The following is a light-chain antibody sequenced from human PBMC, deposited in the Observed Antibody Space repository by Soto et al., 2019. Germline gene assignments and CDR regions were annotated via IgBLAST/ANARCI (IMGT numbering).Light chain of an antibody. CDR2: WAS. CDR3: QEYYSTPLT. J-gene: IGKJ4*01. Sequence: DIVMTQSPDSLAVSLCERATINCKSSQSVLYSSDNKNYLAWYQQKPGQPPKLLIHWASTRESGVPDRFSGSGSGTDFTLTISSLQAEDVAVYYCQEYYSTPLTFGGGTKVDIK. CDR1: QSVLYSSDNKNY. V-gene: IGKV4-1*01.